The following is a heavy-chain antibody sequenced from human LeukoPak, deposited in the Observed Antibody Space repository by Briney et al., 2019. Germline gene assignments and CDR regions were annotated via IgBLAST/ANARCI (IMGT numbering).Heavy chain of an antibody. CDR2: IYYGGSP. CDR3: ARQGILTGYYTLYEEPGWFDP. J-gene: IGHJ5*02. V-gene: IGHV4-39*01. CDR1: GGSISTTTNS. D-gene: IGHD3-9*01. Sequence: SETLSLTCNVSGGSISTTTNSWGWAWIRQRPTKGLEWIGSIYYGGSPYYTSSLKSRVTVSGDTSKNQFSLKLSSVTAADTAVYYCARQGILTGYYTLYEEPGWFDPWGQGTLVTVSS.